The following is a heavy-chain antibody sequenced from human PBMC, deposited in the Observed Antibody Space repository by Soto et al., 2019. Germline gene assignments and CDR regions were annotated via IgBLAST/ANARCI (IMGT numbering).Heavy chain of an antibody. D-gene: IGHD3-3*01. CDR3: ARDGRAFSIFGETMDV. CDR1: GYIFTNYA. V-gene: IGHV1-18*01. CDR2: ICAYNGDT. J-gene: IGHJ6*02. Sequence: VHLLQSGGEVKKPGASVKVSCKTSGYIFTNYAINWVRQAPGQGLEWMGWICAYNGDTKYAQRFQGRLTVTTDPSTTTAYMELGSLRSDDTAVYYCARDGRAFSIFGETMDVWGQGTTVTVSS.